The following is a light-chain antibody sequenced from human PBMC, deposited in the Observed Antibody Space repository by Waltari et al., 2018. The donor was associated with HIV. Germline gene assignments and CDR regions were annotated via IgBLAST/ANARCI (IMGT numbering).Light chain of an antibody. Sequence: DIQLTQSPSSLSASVGGRVTITCQASQDISSYLNWYQQKPGKAPKLLISDASDLETGVPSRFSGSGSGAHFTFTISSLQPADIGTYYCQQYDNVPVTFGPGTKVEIK. CDR3: QQYDNVPVT. J-gene: IGKJ3*01. V-gene: IGKV1-33*01. CDR1: QDISSY. CDR2: DAS.